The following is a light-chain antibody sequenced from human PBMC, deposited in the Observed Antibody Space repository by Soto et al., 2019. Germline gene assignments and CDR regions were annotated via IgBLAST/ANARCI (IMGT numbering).Light chain of an antibody. V-gene: IGLV2-8*01. Sequence: QSALAQPPSASGSPGQSVTISCTGTSSDLGAYNYVSWYQQHPGKAPKLVIYEVNKRPSGVPDRFSGAKSGNTASLTVSGLQTEDEADYHCSSYAGSGKLVFGGGTKLTVL. J-gene: IGLJ2*01. CDR3: SSYAGSGKLV. CDR1: SSDLGAYNY. CDR2: EVN.